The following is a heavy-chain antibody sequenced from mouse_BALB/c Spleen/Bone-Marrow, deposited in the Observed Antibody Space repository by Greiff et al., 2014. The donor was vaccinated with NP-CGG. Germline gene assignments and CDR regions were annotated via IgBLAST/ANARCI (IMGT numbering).Heavy chain of an antibody. Sequence: VHVKQSGAELVKPGASVKLSCTASGFNIKDTYMHWVKQRPEQGLEWIGRIDPANGNTKYDPKFQGKATITADTSSNTAYLQLSSLTSEETAVYYCARFPYDYGGGDYWGQGTTLTVAS. J-gene: IGHJ2*01. CDR2: IDPANGNT. CDR3: ARFPYDYGGGDY. CDR1: GFNIKDTY. D-gene: IGHD2-4*01. V-gene: IGHV14-3*02.